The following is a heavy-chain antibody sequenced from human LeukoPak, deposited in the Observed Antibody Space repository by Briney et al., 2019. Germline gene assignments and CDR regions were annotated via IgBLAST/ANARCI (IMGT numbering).Heavy chain of an antibody. J-gene: IGHJ5*02. CDR3: ARDGYSYGINWFDR. V-gene: IGHV3-11*04. D-gene: IGHD5-18*01. Sequence: GGSLRLSCAASGFTFSDYYMSSIRQAPGKGLEWVPYISSSGSTIYYADSVKGRFTFSRDNAKNSLYLQMNSLRAEDTAVYYCARDGYSYGINWFDRWGQGTLVTVSS. CDR2: ISSSGSTI. CDR1: GFTFSDYY.